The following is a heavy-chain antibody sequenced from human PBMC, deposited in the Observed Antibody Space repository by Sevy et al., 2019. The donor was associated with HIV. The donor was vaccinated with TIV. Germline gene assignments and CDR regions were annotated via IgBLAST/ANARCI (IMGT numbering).Heavy chain of an antibody. CDR1: GFTFSSYA. D-gene: IGHD3-9*01. Sequence: GGSLRLSCAASGFTFSSYAMHWVRQAPGKGLEWVAVISYDGSNKYYADSVKGRFTIYRDNAKNTLYLQMNSLRAEDMVVYYCARVQRPLLRYFDWLASSLDYWGQGTLVTVSS. CDR3: ARVQRPLLRYFDWLASSLDY. CDR2: ISYDGSNK. J-gene: IGHJ4*02. V-gene: IGHV3-30-3*01.